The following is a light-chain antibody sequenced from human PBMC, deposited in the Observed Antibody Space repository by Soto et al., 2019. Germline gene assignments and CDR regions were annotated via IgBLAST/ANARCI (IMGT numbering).Light chain of an antibody. CDR1: QSISSW. V-gene: IGKV1-5*01. Sequence: DIQMTQSPSTLYASVGDRVTITCRVSQSISSWLAWYKQKPGKAPKLLIYDASSLESGVPSRFSSSGSGTEFTLTISSLQPDDFATYYCQQYNSYSPSTFGQGTKLEIK. J-gene: IGKJ2*01. CDR2: DAS. CDR3: QQYNSYSPST.